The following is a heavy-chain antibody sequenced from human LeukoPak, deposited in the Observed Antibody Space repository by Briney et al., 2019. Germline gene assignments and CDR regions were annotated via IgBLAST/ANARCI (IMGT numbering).Heavy chain of an antibody. J-gene: IGHJ4*02. CDR3: AKTHASGNYYGRLPYCFDY. CDR2: ISWNSGSI. V-gene: IGHV3-9*01. CDR1: GFTFDDYA. D-gene: IGHD3-10*01. Sequence: SGGSLRLSCAASGFTFDDYAMHWVRQAPGKGLEWVSGISWNSGSIGYADSVKGRFTISRDNAKNSLYLQMNSLRAEDRALYYCAKTHASGNYYGRLPYCFDYWGQGTLVTVSS.